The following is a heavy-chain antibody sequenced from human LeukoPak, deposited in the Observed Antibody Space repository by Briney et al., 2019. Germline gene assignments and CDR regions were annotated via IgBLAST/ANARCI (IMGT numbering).Heavy chain of an antibody. CDR1: GGXNSSYY. CDR2: IHYSGST. V-gene: IGHV4-59*01. CDR3: ARGEDYYDSSGYYYPFDY. Sequence: PSETLSLTCTVSGGXNSSYYWSWIRQPPGKGLEWIGNIHYSGSTNYNPSLKSRVNISVDTSKNQFSLKLSSMTAADMAVYYCARGEDYYDSSGYYYPFDYWGQGTLVTVSS. D-gene: IGHD3-22*01. J-gene: IGHJ4*02.